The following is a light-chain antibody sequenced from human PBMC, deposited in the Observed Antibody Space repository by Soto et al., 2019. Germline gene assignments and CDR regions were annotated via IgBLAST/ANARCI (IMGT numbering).Light chain of an antibody. J-gene: IGKJ1*01. CDR2: GAS. CDR3: QQFGSSRT. V-gene: IGKV3-20*01. CDR1: QSVDSY. Sequence: EIVLTQSPATLSLSPGERATLSCRASQSVDSYLAWYQQKPGQAPRLLIYGASSRATGIPDRFSGSGSGTDFTLTISRLEPEDFAVYYCQQFGSSRTFGQGTKVDI.